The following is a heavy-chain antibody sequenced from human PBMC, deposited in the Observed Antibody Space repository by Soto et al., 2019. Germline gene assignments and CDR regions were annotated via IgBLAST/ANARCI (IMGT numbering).Heavy chain of an antibody. J-gene: IGHJ3*01. D-gene: IGHD1-26*01. CDR1: GVSINSYY. V-gene: IGHV4-59*01. CDR3: ARAGGRYAITAYDV. Sequence: QVQLQESGPGLVKPSETLSLICAGSGVSINSYYWSWIRQPPGKAPEWIGYIYYSGTTNYNPSLKSRVTISVDTSKNQFSLRLSSVTAADTAVYYCARAGGRYAITAYDVWGPGTLVTVSS. CDR2: IYYSGTT.